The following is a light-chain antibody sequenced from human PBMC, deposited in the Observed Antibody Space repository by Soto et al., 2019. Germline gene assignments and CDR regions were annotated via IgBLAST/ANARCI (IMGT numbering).Light chain of an antibody. CDR3: QQHSNWPLT. CDR1: QTISSSY. Sequence: EIVMTQSPATLSLSPGERATLSCRASQTISSSYLAWYQQKPGQAPRLLIYDASSRATGIPARFSGSGSGTDFTLTISSLEPEDFAVYYCQQHSNWPLTFGQGTKVDIK. V-gene: IGKV3D-20*02. J-gene: IGKJ1*01. CDR2: DAS.